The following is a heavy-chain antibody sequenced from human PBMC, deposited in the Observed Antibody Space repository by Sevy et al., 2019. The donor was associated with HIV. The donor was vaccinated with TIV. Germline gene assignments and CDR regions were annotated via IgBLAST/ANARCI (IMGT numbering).Heavy chain of an antibody. CDR3: ARDGGIAVAAPSYDYGMDV. J-gene: IGHJ6*02. CDR2: ISSSSSYI. CDR1: GFTFSSYS. V-gene: IGHV3-21*01. Sequence: GGSLRLSCAASGFTFSSYSMNWVRQAPGKGLEWVSSISSSSSYIYYADSVKGRFTISRDNAENSLYLQMNSLRAEDTAVYYCARDGGIAVAAPSYDYGMDVWGQGTTVTVSS. D-gene: IGHD6-19*01.